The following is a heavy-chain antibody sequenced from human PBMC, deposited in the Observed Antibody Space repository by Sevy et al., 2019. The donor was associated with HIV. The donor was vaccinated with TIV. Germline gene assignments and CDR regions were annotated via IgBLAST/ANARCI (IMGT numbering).Heavy chain of an antibody. Sequence: ASVKVSCKASGYTFTSNHMHWVRQAPGQGLEWMGIINPSGANAIYAQKFQGRVTMTRDTSTSTVYMELSSLRSEDTAVYYCARSRIVGASTPYYFDYWGQGTLVTVSS. CDR3: ARSRIVGASTPYYFDY. CDR1: GYTFTSNH. CDR2: INPSGANA. V-gene: IGHV1-46*01. J-gene: IGHJ4*02. D-gene: IGHD1-26*01.